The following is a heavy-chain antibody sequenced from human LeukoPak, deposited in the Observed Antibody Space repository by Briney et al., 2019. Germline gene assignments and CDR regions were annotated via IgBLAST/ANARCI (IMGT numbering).Heavy chain of an antibody. CDR2: IRQDESEK. J-gene: IGHJ3*02. Sequence: GGSLRLSCAASGFMFSSYWMTWVRQTPGKGLEWVAKIRQDESEKYYVDSVKGRFTISRDNAKNSLYLRMNSLRAEDTAVYYCARASDSSGYWDDAFDIWGQGTMVTVSS. D-gene: IGHD3-22*01. V-gene: IGHV3-7*01. CDR1: GFMFSSYW. CDR3: ARASDSSGYWDDAFDI.